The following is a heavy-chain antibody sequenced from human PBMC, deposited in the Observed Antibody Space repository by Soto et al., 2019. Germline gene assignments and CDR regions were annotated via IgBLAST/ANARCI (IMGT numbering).Heavy chain of an antibody. D-gene: IGHD2-2*01. J-gene: IGHJ5*02. Sequence: SETLSLTCTVSGGSISSSSYYWGWIRQTPGKGLEWIGSITHSGSTNYNASLKSRVTISVDTSKNQFSLKLSSVTAADTAVYYCARARYCSSTSCQSPFDPWGQGTLVTVSS. CDR3: ARARYCSSTSCQSPFDP. CDR2: ITHSGST. V-gene: IGHV4-39*01. CDR1: GGSISSSSYY.